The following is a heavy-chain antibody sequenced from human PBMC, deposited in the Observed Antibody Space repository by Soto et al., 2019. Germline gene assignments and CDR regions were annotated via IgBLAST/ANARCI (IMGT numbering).Heavy chain of an antibody. CDR2: TSSSGGST. D-gene: IGHD3-10*01. CDR3: AKDGGYGSGIYYSDD. V-gene: IGHV3-23*01. J-gene: IGHJ4*02. Sequence: EVQLLESGGGLVQPGGSLRLSCAASGFTFSSYAMSWVRQAPGKGLEWVSTTSSSGGSTYYADSVKGRFTISRDNSKNTFYLQMNSLRAEDMAVYYCAKDGGYGSGIYYSDDWGQGTQVTVYS. CDR1: GFTFSSYA.